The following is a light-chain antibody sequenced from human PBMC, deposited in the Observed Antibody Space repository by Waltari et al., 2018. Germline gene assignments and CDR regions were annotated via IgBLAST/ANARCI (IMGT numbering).Light chain of an antibody. CDR1: QYIRYY. CDR2: DAS. V-gene: IGKV1-33*01. J-gene: IGKJ3*01. CDR3: PQYNDFFG. Sequence: DIQMTQSPSSLSASVGDRITITCQATQYIRYYLNWYQQKPGKAPKLLIYDASNLEEGVPSRFSGGGSGTDFTLTISSLQPEDIATYYCPQYNDFFGVGPGTKVDFK.